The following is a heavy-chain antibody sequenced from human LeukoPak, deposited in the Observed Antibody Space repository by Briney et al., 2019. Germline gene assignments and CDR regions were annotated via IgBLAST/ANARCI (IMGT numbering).Heavy chain of an antibody. V-gene: IGHV3-21*04. CDR1: GYTFSRYT. J-gene: IGHJ6*02. D-gene: IGHD2-2*01. CDR2: ITSSSTYI. CDR3: AKDSIAVVPAAYYYYGMDV. Sequence: GGSLRLSCAASGYTFSRYTMNWVRQAPGKGLEWVSSITSSSTYIYYADSVKGRFTISRDNSKNTLYLQMNSLRAEDTAVYYCAKDSIAVVPAAYYYYGMDVWGQGTTVTVSS.